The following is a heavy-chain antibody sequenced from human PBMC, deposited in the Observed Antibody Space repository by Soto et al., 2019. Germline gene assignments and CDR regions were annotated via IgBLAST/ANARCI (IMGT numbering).Heavy chain of an antibody. D-gene: IGHD3-3*01. Sequence: EVQLVESGGGLVKPGGSLRLSCAASGFTFSSYSMNWVRQAPGKGLEWVSSISSSSSYIYYADSVKGRFTISRDNAKNSLSLQMNSLRAEDTAVYYCARDPPTYYDFWSGYYPRPRYWYFDLWGRGTLVTVSS. CDR1: GFTFSSYS. J-gene: IGHJ2*01. CDR3: ARDPPTYYDFWSGYYPRPRYWYFDL. CDR2: ISSSSSYI. V-gene: IGHV3-21*01.